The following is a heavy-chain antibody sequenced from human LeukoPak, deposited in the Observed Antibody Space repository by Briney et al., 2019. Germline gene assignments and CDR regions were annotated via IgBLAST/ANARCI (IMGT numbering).Heavy chain of an antibody. J-gene: IGHJ4*02. CDR3: ARRLGYCSDGNCYFDY. Sequence: GGSLRLSCAASGFIFSNYAMSWVRQAPGRGLEWVSAISTSGGSTYYADSVKGRFPISRDNSKNTLHLQMNSLRAEDTAVYHCARRLGYCSDGNCYFDYWGQGTLVTVSS. CDR2: ISTSGGST. CDR1: GFIFSNYA. V-gene: IGHV3-23*01. D-gene: IGHD2-15*01.